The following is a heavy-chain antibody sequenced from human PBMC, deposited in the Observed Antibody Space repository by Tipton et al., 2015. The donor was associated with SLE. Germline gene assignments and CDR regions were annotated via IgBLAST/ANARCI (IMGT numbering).Heavy chain of an antibody. CDR3: ARNEYADNNNWFDP. Sequence: TLSLTCTVSGDSISGHYRSWIRQPPGKGLEWIGYIDDSGSTNYNPSLKNRVTISVDTSKNQFSLKVNSVTAADTAVYSCARNEYADNNNWFDPWGQGILVIASS. CDR1: GDSISGHY. V-gene: IGHV4-59*11. J-gene: IGHJ5*02. CDR2: IDDSGST. D-gene: IGHD3-16*01.